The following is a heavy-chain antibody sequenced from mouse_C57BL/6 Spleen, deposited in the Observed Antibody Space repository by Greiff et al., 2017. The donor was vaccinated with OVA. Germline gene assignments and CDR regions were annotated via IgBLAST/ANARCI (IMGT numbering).Heavy chain of an antibody. V-gene: IGHV1-59*01. D-gene: IGHD1-1*01. CDR1: GYTFTSYW. Sequence: VQLQQSGAELVRPGTSVKLSCKASGYTFTSYWMHWVKQRPGQGLEWIGVIDPSDSYTNYNQKFKGKATLTVDTSSSTAYMQLSSLTSEDSAVYYCVAHYYGSSYAPFDYWGQGTTLTVSS. J-gene: IGHJ2*01. CDR2: IDPSDSYT. CDR3: VAHYYGSSYAPFDY.